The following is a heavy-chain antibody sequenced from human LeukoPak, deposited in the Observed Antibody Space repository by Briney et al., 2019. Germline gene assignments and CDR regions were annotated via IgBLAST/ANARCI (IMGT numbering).Heavy chain of an antibody. CDR1: GGSISSSSNF. Sequence: SETLSLTCTVSGGSISSSSNFWGWIRQPPGKGLEWIGSISYSGSTYYNPSLKSRVTISVDTSRNQFSLKLSSVTAADTAVYYCARLTPYSGSPLGDYWGQGTLVTVSS. J-gene: IGHJ4*02. CDR2: ISYSGST. D-gene: IGHD1-26*01. CDR3: ARLTPYSGSPLGDY. V-gene: IGHV4-39*01.